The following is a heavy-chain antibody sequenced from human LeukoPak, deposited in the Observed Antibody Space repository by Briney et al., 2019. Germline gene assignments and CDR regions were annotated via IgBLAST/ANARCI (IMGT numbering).Heavy chain of an antibody. Sequence: GGSLRLSCAASGFTFSSYTMNWVRQAPGKGLEWVSSISSSSSYIYYADSVKGRFTISRDSVKNSLYLQMNSLRDEDTAVYYCARAPLTTYYYDSSGYYPKYFQHWGQGTLVTVSS. J-gene: IGHJ1*01. D-gene: IGHD3-22*01. CDR2: ISSSSSYI. V-gene: IGHV3-21*01. CDR3: ARAPLTTYYYDSSGYYPKYFQH. CDR1: GFTFSSYT.